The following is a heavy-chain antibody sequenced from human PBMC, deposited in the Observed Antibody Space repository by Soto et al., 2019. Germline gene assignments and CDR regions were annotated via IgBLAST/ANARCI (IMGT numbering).Heavy chain of an antibody. CDR2: IYWDDDK. CDR3: AHRVLRTVFGLVTTTAIYFDF. J-gene: IGHJ4*02. CDR1: GFSLTTSGVG. Sequence: QITLNESGPTPVKPRQTLTLTCTFSGFSLTTSGVGVGWIRQSPGKAPEWLALIYWDDDKRYSPSLKSSLTITKYTSKIQVVLTMADLDPADTATYSCAHRVLRTVFGLVTTTAIYFDFWGQGTQVAVAS. V-gene: IGHV2-5*02. D-gene: IGHD3-3*01.